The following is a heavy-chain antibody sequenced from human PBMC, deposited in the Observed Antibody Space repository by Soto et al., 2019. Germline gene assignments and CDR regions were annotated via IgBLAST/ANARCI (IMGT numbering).Heavy chain of an antibody. J-gene: IGHJ4*02. CDR3: ARHPVYATGWQIDY. D-gene: IGHD2-2*01. CDR1: GGSISSNIYH. CDR2: IYNSGRT. Sequence: QLQLQESGPGLVKPSETLSLTCTVSGGSISSNIYHWGWIRQPPGKGLEWIGRIYNSGRTYYNASLKNRVSMSIDTSKNQFSLKLTSVTAADTAVYYCARHPVYATGWQIDYWGQGALVTVSS. V-gene: IGHV4-39*01.